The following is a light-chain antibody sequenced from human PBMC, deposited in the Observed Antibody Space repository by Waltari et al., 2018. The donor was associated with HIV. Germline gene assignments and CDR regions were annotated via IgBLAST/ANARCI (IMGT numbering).Light chain of an antibody. CDR1: SSDVGRYDY. Sequence: QSALTQPTSASGSPGQSVTISCTGTSSDVGRYDYVSWYQQHPGKAPKLLIFEVNKRPSGVPERFSGSKSGNTASLTVSGLHAEDEAEYSCSSYAGINPVVFGGGTKLTVL. CDR2: EVN. V-gene: IGLV2-8*01. J-gene: IGLJ2*01. CDR3: SSYAGINPVV.